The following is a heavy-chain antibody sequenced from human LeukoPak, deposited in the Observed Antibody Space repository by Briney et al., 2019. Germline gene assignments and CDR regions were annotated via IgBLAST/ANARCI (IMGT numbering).Heavy chain of an antibody. D-gene: IGHD3-16*01. J-gene: IGHJ3*02. CDR1: GGSISSGHYY. CDR2: IFYSGST. Sequence: SETLSLTCTVSGGSISSGHYYWTWIRQRPGRGLERIGYIFYSGSTYYNPSLKSRITISVDTSKNQFSLKLSSVTAADTAVYYCARVLGNSAFDIWGQGTMVTVSS. V-gene: IGHV4-30-4*08. CDR3: ARVLGNSAFDI.